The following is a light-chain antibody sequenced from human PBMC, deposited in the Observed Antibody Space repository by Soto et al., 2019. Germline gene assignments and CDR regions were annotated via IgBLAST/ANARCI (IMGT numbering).Light chain of an antibody. CDR2: DNN. CDR3: GTWDSSLSTGRAV. V-gene: IGLV1-51*01. J-gene: IGLJ3*02. CDR1: GSNIGSHY. Sequence: QAVVTQPPSVSAAPGQTVTIFCSGTGSNIGSHYVSWYQQFPGTAPRLLIYDNNKRPSGIPDRFSGSQSGTSATLGISGLQTGDEADYYCGTWDSSLSTGRAVFGGGTKVIVL.